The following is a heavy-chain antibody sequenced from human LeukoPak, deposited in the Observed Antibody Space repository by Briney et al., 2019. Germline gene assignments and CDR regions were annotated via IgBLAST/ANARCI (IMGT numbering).Heavy chain of an antibody. CDR1: GGSTSSYY. D-gene: IGHD6-25*01. V-gene: IGHV4-59*01. CDR2: IYHTGST. CDR3: ARRGRNSSGWQDYL. J-gene: IGHJ4*02. Sequence: TSETLSLTCTVSGGSTSSYYWSWIRQPPGKGLEWIANIYHTGSTNYNPSLSSRVTISIDTAKNQFSLKLTSVTAADTAVYYCARRGRNSSGWQDYLWGQGTLVTVSS.